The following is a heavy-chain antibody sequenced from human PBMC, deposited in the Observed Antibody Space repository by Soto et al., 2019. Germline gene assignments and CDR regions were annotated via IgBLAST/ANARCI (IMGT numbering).Heavy chain of an antibody. Sequence: PGESLKISCKGSGYTFTIYCISLVLQMPGKGPEWMGRIDPSDSYTNYSPSFQGHVTISVDKSISTAYLQWSSLKASDTAMYYCARGSILTGYYGDYWGQGTLVTVSS. V-gene: IGHV5-10-1*01. CDR1: GYTFTIYC. CDR2: IDPSDSYT. J-gene: IGHJ4*02. D-gene: IGHD3-9*01. CDR3: ARGSILTGYYGDY.